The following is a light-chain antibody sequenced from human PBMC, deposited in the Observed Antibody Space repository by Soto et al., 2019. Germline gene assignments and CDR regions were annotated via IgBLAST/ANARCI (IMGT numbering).Light chain of an antibody. J-gene: IGKJ4*01. CDR1: QGVKKY. CDR3: HQYENLPLT. CDR2: DAS. Sequence: DIKMTQSPSSLSASVGDRVTITCQASQGVKKYVNWYQQKPRKAPKLLVYDASTLEVGVPARFSGSGSGTHFTFTIASLQPEDFATYFCHQYENLPLTFGGGTKVDIK. V-gene: IGKV1-33*01.